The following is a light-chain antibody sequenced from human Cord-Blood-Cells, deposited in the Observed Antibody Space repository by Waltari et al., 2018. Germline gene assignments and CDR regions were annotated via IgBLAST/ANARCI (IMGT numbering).Light chain of an antibody. V-gene: IGLV2-14*01. Sequence: QSALTQPASVSGSPGQAITISCPGTRSDVVGYNYVSWYHQHPGKAPKLMIYDVSNRPSGVSNRFSGSKSGNTASLTISGLQAEDEADYYCSSYTSSSTYVFGTGTKVTVL. J-gene: IGLJ1*01. CDR3: SSYTSSSTYV. CDR1: RSDVVGYNY. CDR2: DVS.